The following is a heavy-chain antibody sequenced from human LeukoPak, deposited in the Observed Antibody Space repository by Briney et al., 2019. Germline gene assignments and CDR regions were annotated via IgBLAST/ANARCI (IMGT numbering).Heavy chain of an antibody. Sequence: SETLSLTCTVSGGSISSSSYYWGWIRQPPGKGLEWIGSIYYSGSTYYNPSLKSRVTISVDTSKNQFSLKLSSATAADTAVYYCARPRRHYYGSRGDGWFDPWGQGTLVTVSS. D-gene: IGHD3-10*01. CDR1: GGSISSSSYY. J-gene: IGHJ5*02. CDR2: IYYSGST. CDR3: ARPRRHYYGSRGDGWFDP. V-gene: IGHV4-39*01.